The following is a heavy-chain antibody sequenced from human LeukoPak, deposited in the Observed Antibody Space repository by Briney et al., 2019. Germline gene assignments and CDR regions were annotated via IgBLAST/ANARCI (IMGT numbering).Heavy chain of an antibody. V-gene: IGHV3-74*01. CDR3: ARGRGGSYHY. Sequence: GGSLRLSCAASGYTFSNDWMHWVRQAPGKGLVWVSRINTDGSTTTYADSVKGRFTISRDNAKNTLYLQMNSLRVEDTAVYYCARGRGGSYHYWGQGTLVTVSS. CDR2: INTDGSTT. D-gene: IGHD1-26*01. J-gene: IGHJ4*02. CDR1: GYTFSNDW.